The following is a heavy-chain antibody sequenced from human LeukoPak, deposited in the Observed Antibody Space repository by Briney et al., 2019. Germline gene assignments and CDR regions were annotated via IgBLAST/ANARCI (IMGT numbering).Heavy chain of an antibody. J-gene: IGHJ3*02. CDR2: INPNIGGT. CDR3: ARAGIWDYSDSSGYHNAAFDI. CDR1: GYTFTGYY. D-gene: IGHD3-22*01. V-gene: IGHV1-2*02. Sequence: ASVKVSCKASGYTFTGYYMHWVRQAPGQGLEWMGWINPNIGGTNYAQKFQGRVTMTRDTSISTAYMELSRLRSDDTAVYYCARAGIWDYSDSSGYHNAAFDIWGQGTMVTVSS.